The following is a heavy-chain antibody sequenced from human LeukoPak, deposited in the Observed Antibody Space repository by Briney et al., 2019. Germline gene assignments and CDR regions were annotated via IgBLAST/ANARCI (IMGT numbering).Heavy chain of an antibody. CDR1: GGSFSGYY. CDR2: INHSGST. J-gene: IGHJ3*02. Sequence: SETLSLTCAVYGGSFSGYYWSWIRQPPGKGLEWIGEINHSGSTNYNPSLKSRVTISVDTSKNQFSLKLSSVTAADTAVYYCARSYSSSWYLRGAFDIWGQGTMVTVSS. V-gene: IGHV4-34*01. CDR3: ARSYSSSWYLRGAFDI. D-gene: IGHD6-13*01.